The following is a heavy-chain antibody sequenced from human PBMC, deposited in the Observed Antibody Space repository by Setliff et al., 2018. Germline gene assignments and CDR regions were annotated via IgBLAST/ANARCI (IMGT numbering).Heavy chain of an antibody. CDR3: AKGGGRYHSDS. V-gene: IGHV4-34*01. Sequence: SETLSLTCAAYGGTFSDYYWTWIRQPPGKGLEWIGEINHSGSTSYNPSLESRVTISIDTSKNQFSLNLRYVTAADTALYYCAKGGGRYHSDSWGQGILVTVSS. CDR2: INHSGST. J-gene: IGHJ4*02. D-gene: IGHD1-1*01. CDR1: GGTFSDYY.